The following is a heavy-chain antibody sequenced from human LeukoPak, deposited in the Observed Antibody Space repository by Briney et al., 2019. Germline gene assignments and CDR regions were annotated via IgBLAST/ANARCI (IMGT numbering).Heavy chain of an antibody. V-gene: IGHV4-38-2*02. D-gene: IGHD6-13*01. Sequence: SETLSLTCSVSGYSISSGYYWGWIRQPPGKGLEWMGIIYQSGKTYCNPSLESRVTISVDTSKNQFSLKMNSMTAADTAMYYCARGLPGGQLSRYDYWGQGTLVTVSS. CDR3: ARGLPGGQLSRYDY. CDR2: IYQSGKT. J-gene: IGHJ4*02. CDR1: GYSISSGYY.